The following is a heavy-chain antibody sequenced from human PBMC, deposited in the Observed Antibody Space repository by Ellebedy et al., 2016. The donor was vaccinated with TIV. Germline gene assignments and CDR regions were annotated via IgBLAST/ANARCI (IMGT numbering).Heavy chain of an antibody. D-gene: IGHD3-10*01. CDR2: IYSGGDT. Sequence: GGSLRLSCAASGFTVSRNYMTWVRQAPGKGLEWVSLIYSGGDTSYADSVRGRFTVSRDNTKNSLYLQMSSLKPEDSALYYCVKDFSEGGSGALVHWGQGTLVTVSS. J-gene: IGHJ4*02. CDR3: VKDFSEGGSGALVH. CDR1: GFTVSRNY. V-gene: IGHV3-53*05.